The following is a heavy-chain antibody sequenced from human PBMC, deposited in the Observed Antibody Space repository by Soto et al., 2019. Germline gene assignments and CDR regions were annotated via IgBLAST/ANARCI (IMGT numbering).Heavy chain of an antibody. V-gene: IGHV3-64*01. CDR1: GFTFSSYA. CDR3: ARDASPYDFWSGYPLNWFDS. D-gene: IGHD3-3*01. CDR2: ISSNGGST. Sequence: GGSLRLSCAASGFTFSSYAMHWVRQAPGKGLEYVSAISSNGGSTYYANSVKGRFTISRDNSKSTLYLQMGSLRAEDMAVYYCARDASPYDFWSGYPLNWFDSWGQGTLVTVSS. J-gene: IGHJ5*01.